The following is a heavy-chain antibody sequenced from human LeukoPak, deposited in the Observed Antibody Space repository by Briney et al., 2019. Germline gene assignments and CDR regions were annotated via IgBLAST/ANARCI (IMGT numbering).Heavy chain of an antibody. D-gene: IGHD3-10*01. J-gene: IGHJ4*02. V-gene: IGHV1-18*01. Sequence: ASVKVSCKASGYTFTSYGISRVRQAPGQGLEWMGWISAYNGNTNYAQKLQGRVTMTTDTSTSTAYMELRSLRSDDTAVYYCARVPPLLWFGELKTHFDYWGQGTLVTVSS. CDR3: ARVPPLLWFGELKTHFDY. CDR1: GYTFTSYG. CDR2: ISAYNGNT.